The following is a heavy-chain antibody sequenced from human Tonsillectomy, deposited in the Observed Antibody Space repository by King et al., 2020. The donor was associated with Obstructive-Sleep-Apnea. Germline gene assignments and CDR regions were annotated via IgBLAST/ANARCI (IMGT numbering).Heavy chain of an antibody. V-gene: IGHV4-39*01. CDR3: ARRSGTDPFDY. Sequence: QLQESGPGLVKPSETLSLTCIVSGGSISSRSHYWGWIRQPPGKGLEWIGYIYFSGSAYYNSSLKSRATISVDTSKNQFSLNLSSVTAADTAVYYCARRSGTDPFDYWGQGTLVAVSS. J-gene: IGHJ4*02. CDR1: GGSISSRSHY. D-gene: IGHD2-8*02. CDR2: IYFSGSA.